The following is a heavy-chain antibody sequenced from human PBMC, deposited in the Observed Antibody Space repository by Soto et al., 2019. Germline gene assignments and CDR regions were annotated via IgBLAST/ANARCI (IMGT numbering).Heavy chain of an antibody. CDR3: ARVGDTAMVMAYYYGMDV. CDR1: GGSISSYY. CDR2: IYYSGST. Sequence: PSETLSLTCTVSGGSISSYYWSWIRQPPGKXLEWIGYIYYSGSTNYNPSLKSRVTISVDTSKNQFSLKLSSVTAADTAVYYCARVGDTAMVMAYYYGMDVWGQGTTVTVSS. V-gene: IGHV4-59*01. J-gene: IGHJ6*02. D-gene: IGHD5-18*01.